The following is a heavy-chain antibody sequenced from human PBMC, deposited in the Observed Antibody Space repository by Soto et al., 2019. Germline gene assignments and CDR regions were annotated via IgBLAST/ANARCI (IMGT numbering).Heavy chain of an antibody. Sequence: ASVKVSCKASGYTFTSYGISWVRQAPGQGLEWMGWISAYNGNTNYAQKLRGRVTMTTDTSTSTAYMELRSLRSDDTAVYYCASGDGSGWNWYAFDIWGQGTMVTVSS. CDR2: ISAYNGNT. J-gene: IGHJ3*02. CDR1: GYTFTSYG. CDR3: ASGDGSGWNWYAFDI. V-gene: IGHV1-18*01. D-gene: IGHD6-19*01.